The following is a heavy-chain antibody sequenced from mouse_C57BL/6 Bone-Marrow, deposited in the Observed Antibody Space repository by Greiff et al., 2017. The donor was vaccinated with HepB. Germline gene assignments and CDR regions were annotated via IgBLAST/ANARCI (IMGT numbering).Heavy chain of an antibody. V-gene: IGHV1-50*01. J-gene: IGHJ2*01. Sequence: QVQLQQPGAELVKPGASVKLSCKASGYTFTSYWMQWVKQRPGQGLEWIGEIDPSDSYTNYNQKFKGKATLTVDTSSSTAYMQLISLTSEDSAVYYCARLLITHFDYWGQGTTLTVSA. CDR2: IDPSDSYT. D-gene: IGHD1-1*01. CDR1: GYTFTSYW. CDR3: ARLLITHFDY.